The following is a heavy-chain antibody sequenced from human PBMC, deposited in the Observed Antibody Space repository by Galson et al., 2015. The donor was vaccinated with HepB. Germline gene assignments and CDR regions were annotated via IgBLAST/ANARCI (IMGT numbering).Heavy chain of an antibody. V-gene: IGHV7-4-1*02. J-gene: IGHJ5*02. CDR2: INTNTGNP. CDR1: GYTFTSYA. Sequence: SCKASGYTFTSYAMNWVRQAPGQGLEWMGWINTNTGNPTYAQGFTGRFVFSLDTSVSTAYLQISSLKAEDTAVYYCARDRPGGAVTVSGWFDPWGQGTLVTVSS. CDR3: ARDRPGGAVTVSGWFDP. D-gene: IGHD4-17*01.